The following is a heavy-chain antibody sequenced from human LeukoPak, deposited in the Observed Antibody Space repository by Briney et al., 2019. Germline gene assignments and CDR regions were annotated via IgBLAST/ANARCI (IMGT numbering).Heavy chain of an antibody. J-gene: IGHJ5*02. V-gene: IGHV3-21*01. D-gene: IGHD2-2*01. CDR3: ARDYCSSTSCYGNWFDP. CDR1: GFTFSSYS. CDR2: ISSSSSYI. Sequence: GGSLRLSCAASGFTFSSYSMNWVRQAPGKGLEWVSSISSSSSYIYYADSVKGRFTISRDNAKNSFYLQMNSLRAEDTAVYYCARDYCSSTSCYGNWFDPWGQGTLVTVSS.